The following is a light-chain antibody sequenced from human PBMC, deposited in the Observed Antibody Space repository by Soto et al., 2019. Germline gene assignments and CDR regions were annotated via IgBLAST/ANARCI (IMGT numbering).Light chain of an antibody. CDR2: GAS. CDR1: QSVSSK. V-gene: IGKV3-15*01. J-gene: IGKJ5*01. Sequence: EIVMTQSPATLSVSPGEGATLSCRASQSVSSKLAWYQQKPGQAPRLLIYGASTRATGIPARFSGSGSGTDFTLTISSLQPEDFATYYCQQSYSTLITFGQGTRLEIK. CDR3: QQSYSTLIT.